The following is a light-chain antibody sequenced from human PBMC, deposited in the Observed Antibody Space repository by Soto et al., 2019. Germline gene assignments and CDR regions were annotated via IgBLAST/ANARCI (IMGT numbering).Light chain of an antibody. CDR3: QQYSNWPPLT. CDR1: QSVSSN. Sequence: EIVMTQSPATLSVSPGERATLSCRASQSVSSNLAWYQQKPGQAPRRLIYGASTRSTGIPARFSGSGSGTEFTLTISRLQSEDFAVYYCQQYSNWPPLTFGGGTKWEIK. V-gene: IGKV3-15*01. J-gene: IGKJ4*01. CDR2: GAS.